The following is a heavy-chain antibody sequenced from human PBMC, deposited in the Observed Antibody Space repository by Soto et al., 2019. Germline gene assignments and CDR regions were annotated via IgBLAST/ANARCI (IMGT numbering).Heavy chain of an antibody. D-gene: IGHD1-26*01. V-gene: IGHV3-53*01. CDR2: HYSGGST. CDR1: GFSVSSNY. J-gene: IGHJ5*02. CDR3: ARHRHPRGTVGATSPLDP. Sequence: SLRLSCAISGFSVSSNYLSWARQAPGKGLEWVSVHYSGGSTCYAGSVQGRFTISRDESNNTLYLQMRRVRAEDTAVYFCARHRHPRGTVGATSPLDPWGQGTQVTVSS.